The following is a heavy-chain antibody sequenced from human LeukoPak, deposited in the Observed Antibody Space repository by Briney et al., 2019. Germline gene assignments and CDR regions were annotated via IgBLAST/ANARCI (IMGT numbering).Heavy chain of an antibody. CDR2: FDPEDGET. CDR1: GYTLTELS. CDR3: ARGPLPHCSGGSCYGGANNWFDP. Sequence: ASVKVSCKVSGYTLTELSMHWVRQAPGKGLEWMGGFDPEDGETIYAQKFQGRVTMTEDTSTDTAYMELSSLRSEDTAVYYCARGPLPHCSGGSCYGGANNWFDPWGQGTLVTVSS. D-gene: IGHD2-15*01. J-gene: IGHJ5*02. V-gene: IGHV1-24*01.